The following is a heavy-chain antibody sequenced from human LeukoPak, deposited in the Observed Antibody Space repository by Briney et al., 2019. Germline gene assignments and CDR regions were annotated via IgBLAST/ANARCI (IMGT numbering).Heavy chain of an antibody. CDR2: IKQDGSEK. V-gene: IGHV3-7*01. D-gene: IGHD3-10*01. CDR3: ARPYYYSSGSLPY. Sequence: GGSLRLSCVAPGFAFSSYWMNWVRQAPGKGLEWVANIKQDGSEKYYVDSVKGRFTISRDNAKNSLYLQMNSLRAEDTAVYYCARPYYYSSGSLPYWGQGTLVTVSS. CDR1: GFAFSSYW. J-gene: IGHJ4*02.